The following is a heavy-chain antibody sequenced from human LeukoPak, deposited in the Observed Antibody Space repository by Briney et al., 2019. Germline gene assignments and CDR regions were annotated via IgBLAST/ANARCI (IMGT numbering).Heavy chain of an antibody. CDR3: ARIVYSRQMTGDYYGMEV. J-gene: IGHJ6*02. CDR2: TSYDGNNK. CDR1: GFXFSSYA. D-gene: IGHD4-11*01. Sequence: GGSLRLSCVASGFXFSSYAMHWVRQVPGKGLEWVAVTSYDGNNKDYADSVKGRFTISRDNSKNALFLQMKSLTPEDTAVYHCARIVYSRQMTGDYYGMEVWGQGTTVTVSS. V-gene: IGHV3-30*04.